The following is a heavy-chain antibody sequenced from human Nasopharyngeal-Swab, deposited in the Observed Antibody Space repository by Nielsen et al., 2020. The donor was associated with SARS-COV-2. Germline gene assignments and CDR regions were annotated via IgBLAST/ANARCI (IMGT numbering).Heavy chain of an antibody. Sequence: ASVKVSCKVSGYTLTELSMHWVRQAPGKGLEWMGGFDPEDGETIYAQKFQGRVTITADKSTSTAYMELSSLRSEDTAVYYCARVPTFHYYDSSGEVYYFDYWGQGTLVTVSS. CDR1: GYTLTELS. D-gene: IGHD3-22*01. CDR3: ARVPTFHYYDSSGEVYYFDY. J-gene: IGHJ4*02. CDR2: FDPEDGET. V-gene: IGHV1-24*01.